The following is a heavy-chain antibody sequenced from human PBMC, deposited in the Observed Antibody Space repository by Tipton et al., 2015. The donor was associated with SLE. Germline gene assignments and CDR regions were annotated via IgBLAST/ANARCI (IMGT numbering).Heavy chain of an antibody. CDR3: ARQLVRDYYYYGLDV. Sequence: TLSLTCAVSGYSISSGYYWGWIRQPPGKGLEWIGSIYHSGSTYYNPSLKSRVTISVDTSKNQFSLKLSSVTAADTAVYYCARQLVRDYYYYGLDVWGQGTTVTVSS. D-gene: IGHD6-6*01. V-gene: IGHV4-38-2*01. CDR1: GYSISSGYY. J-gene: IGHJ6*02. CDR2: IYHSGST.